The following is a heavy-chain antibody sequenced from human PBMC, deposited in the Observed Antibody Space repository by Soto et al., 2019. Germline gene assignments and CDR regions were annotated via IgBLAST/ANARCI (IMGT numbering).Heavy chain of an antibody. CDR2: ISHDGSNK. V-gene: IGHV3-30*04. CDR3: VRGGWLDY. Sequence: QVQLVESGGGVVQPGTSLRLSCAASGFTFSSYAMQWVRQAPGEGLEWVAVISHDGSNKDYADSVKGRFTISRDNSKNTLDLQMNSLRGEDAVVYYCVRGGWLDYWGQGTLVTVSS. D-gene: IGHD1-26*01. CDR1: GFTFSSYA. J-gene: IGHJ4*02.